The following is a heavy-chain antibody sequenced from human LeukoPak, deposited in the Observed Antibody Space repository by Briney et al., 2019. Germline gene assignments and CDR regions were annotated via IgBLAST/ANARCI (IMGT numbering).Heavy chain of an antibody. CDR1: GYTFTSFV. Sequence: GASVKVSCMGSGYTFTSFVIHWVRQPTGQGGAWMGWMNPGSGNAGYAQRFRGRVTMTRDTSISTAYLELSSLTSEDTAVYYCASHTYYLSSGSFGHWGQGTLVTVSS. J-gene: IGHJ4*02. CDR2: MNPGSGNA. V-gene: IGHV1-8*01. CDR3: ASHTYYLSSGSFGH. D-gene: IGHD3-10*01.